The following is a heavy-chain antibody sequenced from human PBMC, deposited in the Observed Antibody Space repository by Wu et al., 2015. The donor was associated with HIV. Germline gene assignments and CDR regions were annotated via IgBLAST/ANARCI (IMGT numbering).Heavy chain of an antibody. D-gene: IGHD5-18*01. V-gene: IGHV1-69*12. Sequence: QVQLVQSGAEVKKPGSSVKVSCKASGGTFSSYAISWVRQAPGQGLEWMGGIIPIFGTANYAQKFQGRVTITADESTSTAYMELSSLRSEDTAVYYCARYRARVPDTAMEHPGYYYYYYMDVWGKGTTVTVSS. CDR2: IIPIFGTA. J-gene: IGHJ6*03. CDR3: ARYRARVPDTAMEHPGYYYYYYMDV. CDR1: GGTFSSYA.